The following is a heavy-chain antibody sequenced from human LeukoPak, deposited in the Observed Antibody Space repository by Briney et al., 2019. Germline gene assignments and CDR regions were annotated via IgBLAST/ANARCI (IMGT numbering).Heavy chain of an antibody. Sequence: SETLSLTCTVSGVSISCSSYYWGWIRQPPGKGLEWIGSIHYSGSTYYNPSLKSRVTISVDTSKNQFSLKLSSVTAADTTVYYCARLRQLVYGWFDPWGRGTLVTVSS. J-gene: IGHJ5*02. CDR1: GVSISCSSYY. CDR2: IHYSGST. D-gene: IGHD1-1*01. V-gene: IGHV4-39*01. CDR3: ARLRQLVYGWFDP.